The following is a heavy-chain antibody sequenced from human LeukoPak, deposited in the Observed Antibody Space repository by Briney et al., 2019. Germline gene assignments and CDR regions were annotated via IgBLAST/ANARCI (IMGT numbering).Heavy chain of an antibody. V-gene: IGHV4-59*01. J-gene: IGHJ5*02. CDR3: ARVVVVPAAINWFDP. CDR2: IYYSGST. CDR1: GGSISSYH. D-gene: IGHD2-2*01. Sequence: PSETLSLTCTVSGGSISSYHWSWIRQPPGKGLEWIGYIYYSGSTNYNPSLKSRVTISVDTSKNQFSLKLSSVTAADTAVYYCARVVVVPAAINWFDPWGQGTLVTVSS.